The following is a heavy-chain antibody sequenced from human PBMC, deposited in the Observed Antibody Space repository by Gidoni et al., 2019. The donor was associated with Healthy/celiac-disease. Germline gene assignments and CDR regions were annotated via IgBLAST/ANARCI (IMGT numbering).Heavy chain of an antibody. CDR2: IIPIVGTA. CDR3: ARSNWIVVVPAAPYYFDY. Sequence: QVPLVQSGAAVTKPGSSVKVSCKASVGTFSSYAISWVRQAPVKGLEWMGGIIPIVGTANYAQKFKGRVKITADESTSTADMELSSLRSEDTAVYYCARSNWIVVVPAAPYYFDYWGQGTLVTVSS. V-gene: IGHV1-69*01. D-gene: IGHD2-2*01. CDR1: VGTFSSYA. J-gene: IGHJ4*02.